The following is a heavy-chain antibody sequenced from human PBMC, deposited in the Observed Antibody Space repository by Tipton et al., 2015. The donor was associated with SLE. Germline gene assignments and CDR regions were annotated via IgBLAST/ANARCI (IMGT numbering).Heavy chain of an antibody. D-gene: IGHD1-26*01. CDR3: ARGGVGATSH. J-gene: IGHJ4*02. CDR2: INHSGST. Sequence: TLSLTCAVYGGSFSGYYWSWIRQPPGKGLEWIGEINHSGSTNYNPSLRSRVTISVDTSKNQFSLKLSSVTAADTAVYYCARGGVGATSHWGQGTLVTVSS. V-gene: IGHV4-34*01. CDR1: GGSFSGYY.